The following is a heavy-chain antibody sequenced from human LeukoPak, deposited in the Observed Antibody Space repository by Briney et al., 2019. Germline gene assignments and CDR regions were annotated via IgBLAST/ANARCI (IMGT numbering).Heavy chain of an antibody. CDR1: GFTFDDYA. D-gene: IGHD3-22*01. J-gene: IGHJ4*02. V-gene: IGHV3-30*01. CDR3: ARDHDSSGYKRSPFAN. CDR2: ISYDGSNK. Sequence: GRSLRLSCAASGFTFDDYAMHWVRQPPGKGLEWVAGISYDGSNKYYADSVKGRFTISRDNSKNTLSLQMNSLTAEDTAVYYCARDHDSSGYKRSPFANWGQGTLVTVSS.